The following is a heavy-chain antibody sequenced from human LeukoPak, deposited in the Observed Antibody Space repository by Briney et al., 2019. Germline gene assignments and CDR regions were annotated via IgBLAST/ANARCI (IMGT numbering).Heavy chain of an antibody. J-gene: IGHJ4*02. V-gene: IGHV3-23*01. D-gene: IGHD3-10*01. CDR2: ISGSGGST. Sequence: GRSLRLSCAASGFTFSSYAMCWVRLAPGKGLGLVSAISGSGGSTYYADSVQGRLTIVRDNTKTTLYLQMILLRAEDTDLYYCAAISEWRYSTMVLRGDYWGQGTLVTVSS. CDR3: AAISEWRYSTMVLRGDY. CDR1: GFTFSSYA.